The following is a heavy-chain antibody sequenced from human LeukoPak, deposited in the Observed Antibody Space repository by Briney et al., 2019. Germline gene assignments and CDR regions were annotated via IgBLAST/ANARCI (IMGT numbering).Heavy chain of an antibody. V-gene: IGHV3-48*03. Sequence: GGSLRLSCAASEFTFSSYEMNWVRQAPGKGLEWVSYISSSGSTIYYADSVKGRFTISRDNAKNSLYLQMNSLRAEDTAVYYCAREWYSSSWYYFDYWGQGTLVTVSS. D-gene: IGHD6-13*01. CDR1: EFTFSSYE. CDR2: ISSSGSTI. CDR3: AREWYSSSWYYFDY. J-gene: IGHJ4*02.